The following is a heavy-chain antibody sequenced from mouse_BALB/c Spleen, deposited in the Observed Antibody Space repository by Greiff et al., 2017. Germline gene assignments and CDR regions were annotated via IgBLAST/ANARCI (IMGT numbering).Heavy chain of an antibody. CDR2: INPSTGYT. V-gene: IGHV1-7*01. D-gene: IGHD2-2*01. CDR3: ARDYGYDEEAMDY. Sequence: VQLQQSGAELAKPGASVKMSCKASGYTFTSYWMHWVKQRPGQGLEWIGYINPSTGYTEYNQKFKDKATLTADKSSSTAYMQLSSLTSEDSAVYYCARDYGYDEEAMDYWGQGTSVTVSS. J-gene: IGHJ4*01. CDR1: GYTFTSYW.